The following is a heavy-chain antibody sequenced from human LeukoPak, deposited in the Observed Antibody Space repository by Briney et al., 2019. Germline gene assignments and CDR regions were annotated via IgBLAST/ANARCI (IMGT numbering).Heavy chain of an antibody. CDR3: ARDGDYYDSSGYYRGFDY. J-gene: IGHJ4*02. V-gene: IGHV1-69*13. CDR1: GGTFSSYA. CDR2: IIPIFGKA. D-gene: IGHD3-22*01. Sequence: SVTVSCTASGGTFSSYAISWVRQAPGQGLEWMGGIIPIFGKANYAQKFQGRVTITADESTSTAYMELSSLRSEDTAVYYCARDGDYYDSSGYYRGFDYWGQGTLVTVSS.